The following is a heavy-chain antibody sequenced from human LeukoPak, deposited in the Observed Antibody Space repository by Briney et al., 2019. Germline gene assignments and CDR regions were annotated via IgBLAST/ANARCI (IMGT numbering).Heavy chain of an antibody. V-gene: IGHV4-59*08. J-gene: IGHJ6*02. Sequence: SETPSLTCTVSGGSISSYYWSWIRQPPGKGLEWIGYIYYSGSTNYNPSLKSRVTVSVDTSKNQFSLKLSSVTAADTAVYYCARLSGYCSGGSCSTRSYYYYYGMDVWGQGTTVTVSS. CDR2: IYYSGST. D-gene: IGHD2-15*01. CDR1: GGSISSYY. CDR3: ARLSGYCSGGSCSTRSYYYYYGMDV.